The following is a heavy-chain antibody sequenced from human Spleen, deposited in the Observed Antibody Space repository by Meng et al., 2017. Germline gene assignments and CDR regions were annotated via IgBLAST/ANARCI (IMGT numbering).Heavy chain of an antibody. CDR1: GYIFRKYF. V-gene: IGHV1-46*01. Sequence: ASVKVSCKASGYIFRKYFIHWVRQAPGQGLEWMGIINPSGDSTSYAQKFQGRVIMTTDTTTNTVYMDLSSLRSEDTAVCYCAREPLFWSGYSDVWGQGTTVTGAS. CDR2: INPSGDST. D-gene: IGHD3-3*01. J-gene: IGHJ6*02. CDR3: AREPLFWSGYSDV.